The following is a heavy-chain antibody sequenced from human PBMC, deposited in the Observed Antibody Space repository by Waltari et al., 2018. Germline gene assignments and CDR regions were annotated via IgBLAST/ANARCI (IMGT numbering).Heavy chain of an antibody. CDR1: EFIFSGYW. Sequence: EVQLVESGGGLVEPGESLRLSCVASEFIFSGYWMHWVRQVPGKGLTWVARIKGDGTRTDYADFAKGRFTVSRDDANSTLNLQMSRLKVEDTGLYYCARDKDFYATGSPLDLWGHGTQVTVSS. CDR2: IKGDGTRT. D-gene: IGHD3-10*01. CDR3: ARDKDFYATGSPLDL. J-gene: IGHJ5*02. V-gene: IGHV3-74*01.